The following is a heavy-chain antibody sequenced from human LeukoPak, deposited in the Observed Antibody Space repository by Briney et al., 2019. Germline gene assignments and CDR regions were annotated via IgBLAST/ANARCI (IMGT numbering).Heavy chain of an antibody. Sequence: GGSLRLSCAASGFTFSSYEMNWVRQAPGKGLEWVSYISSSGGTIFYADSVEGRFTISRDNAKNSLYLQMNSLTADDTAVYYCARGKLTMVIKWGQGTLVTVSS. CDR3: ARGKLTMVIK. J-gene: IGHJ4*02. CDR1: GFTFSSYE. CDR2: ISSSGGTI. V-gene: IGHV3-48*03. D-gene: IGHD4/OR15-4a*01.